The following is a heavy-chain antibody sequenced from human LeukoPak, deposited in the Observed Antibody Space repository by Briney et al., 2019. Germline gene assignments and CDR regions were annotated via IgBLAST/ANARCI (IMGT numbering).Heavy chain of an antibody. Sequence: SETLSLTCTVSGGSISGYYWSWIRQPPGKGLEWIGYIYYSGSTNCNPSLKSRVTISVDTSKNQFSLKLSSVTAADTAVYYCARGYCSSTSCYETKYYYYGMDVWGQGTTVTVSS. J-gene: IGHJ6*02. D-gene: IGHD2-2*01. CDR2: IYYSGST. CDR3: ARGYCSSTSCYETKYYYYGMDV. V-gene: IGHV4-59*01. CDR1: GGSISGYY.